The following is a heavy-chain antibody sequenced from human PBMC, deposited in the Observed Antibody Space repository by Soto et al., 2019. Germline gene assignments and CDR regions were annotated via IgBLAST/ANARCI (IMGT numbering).Heavy chain of an antibody. CDR2: INHSGST. CDR3: AREWELLRADAFDI. J-gene: IGHJ3*02. V-gene: IGHV4-34*01. Sequence: SETLSLTCAVYGLSFSGYYWSWIRQPPGKGLEWIGEINHSGSTNYNPSLKSRVTISVDTSKNQFSLKLSSVTAADTAVYYCAREWELLRADAFDIWGQGTMVTVSS. CDR1: GLSFSGYY. D-gene: IGHD1-26*01.